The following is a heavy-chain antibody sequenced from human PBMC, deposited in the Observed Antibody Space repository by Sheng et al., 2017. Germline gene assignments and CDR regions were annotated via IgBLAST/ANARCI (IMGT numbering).Heavy chain of an antibody. J-gene: IGHJ4*02. CDR2: IWYDGSNK. D-gene: IGHD4-17*01. CDR3: ARDSSPYGDCADY. Sequence: QVQLVESGGGVVQPGRSLRLSCAASGFTFSSYGMHWVRQAPGKGLEWVAVIWYDGSNKYYADSVKGRFTISRDNSKNTLYLQMNSLRAEDTAVYYCARDSSPYGDCADYWGQGTLVTVSS. CDR1: GFTFSSYG. V-gene: IGHV3-33*01.